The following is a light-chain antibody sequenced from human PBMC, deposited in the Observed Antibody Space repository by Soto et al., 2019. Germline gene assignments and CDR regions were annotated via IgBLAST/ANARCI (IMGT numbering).Light chain of an antibody. Sequence: SYELTQPPSVSVSPGQTASITCSGDKLGDKYACWYQQKPGQSPVLVIYKDTERPSGIPERFSGSNSGNTATLTISGTQAMDEADYYCQAWDSTFVVFGGGTKVTVL. CDR2: KDT. CDR1: KLGDKY. J-gene: IGLJ2*01. CDR3: QAWDSTFVV. V-gene: IGLV3-1*01.